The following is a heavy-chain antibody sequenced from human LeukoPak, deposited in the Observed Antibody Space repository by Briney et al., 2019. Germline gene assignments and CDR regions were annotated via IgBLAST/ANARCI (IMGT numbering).Heavy chain of an antibody. CDR1: GFTFRTYA. V-gene: IGHV3-23*01. CDR3: AVVRGVIITSG. Sequence: GGSLRLSCAASGFTFRTYAMSWVRQAPGKGLEWVSGISDSGDGTYYAESVKGRFTISRDNAKNSLYLQMNSLRAEDTAVYYCAVVRGVIITSGWGQGTLVTVSS. CDR2: ISDSGDGT. J-gene: IGHJ4*02. D-gene: IGHD3-10*01.